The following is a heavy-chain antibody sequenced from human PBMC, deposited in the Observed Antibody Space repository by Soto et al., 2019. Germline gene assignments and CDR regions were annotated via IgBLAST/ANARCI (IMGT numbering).Heavy chain of an antibody. J-gene: IGHJ6*02. Sequence: LRLSCAASGFTFSSYWMSWVRQAPGKGLEWVSAISGSGGSTYYADSVKGRFTISRDNSKNTLYLQMNSLRAEDTAVYYCAKGGSTHYYYGMDVWGQGTTVTVSS. CDR1: GFTFSSYW. V-gene: IGHV3-23*01. CDR3: AKGGSTHYYYGMDV. CDR2: ISGSGGST. D-gene: IGHD6-13*01.